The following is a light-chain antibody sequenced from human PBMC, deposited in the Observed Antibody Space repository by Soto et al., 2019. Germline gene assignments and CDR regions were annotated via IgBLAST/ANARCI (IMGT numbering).Light chain of an antibody. CDR1: QRVRHH. V-gene: IGKV3-15*01. Sequence: IGKTPSPATLSLSPGERATLSCRARQRVRHHLAWDQQRPGQAPRLLIYDASTRAAGIPARFSGTGSGTEFTLTISSLLPEDFALYYCQQYNNWPPLTFGGGTKVEIK. CDR2: DAS. CDR3: QQYNNWPPLT. J-gene: IGKJ4*01.